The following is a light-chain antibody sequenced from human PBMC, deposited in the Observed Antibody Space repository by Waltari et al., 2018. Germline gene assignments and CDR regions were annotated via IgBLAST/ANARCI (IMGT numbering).Light chain of an antibody. V-gene: IGLV2-14*02. CDR1: NSDIGTFNL. Sequence: QSVLTQPASVSGSPGQSITISCTGSNSDIGTFNLVSWYEQHPGKAPKLIIYEVKNRPSGVSDRFSGSKSDNTASLTISGLQHEDEATYFCSSYGASMTLLFGGGTRVTVL. J-gene: IGLJ3*02. CDR2: EVK. CDR3: SSYGASMTLL.